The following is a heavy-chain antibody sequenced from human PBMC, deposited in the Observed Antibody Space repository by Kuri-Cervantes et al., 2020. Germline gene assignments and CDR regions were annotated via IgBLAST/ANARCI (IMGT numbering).Heavy chain of an antibody. Sequence: GGSLRLSCAASGFTFSSYGMHWVRQAPGKGLEWVAVIWYDGSNKYYADSVKGRFTISRDNSKNTLYLQMNSLRAEDTAVYYCARSTVVALSLFDFWGQGTMVTVSS. CDR1: GFTFSSYG. J-gene: IGHJ3*01. V-gene: IGHV3-33*01. D-gene: IGHD4-23*01. CDR2: IWYDGSNK. CDR3: ARSTVVALSLFDF.